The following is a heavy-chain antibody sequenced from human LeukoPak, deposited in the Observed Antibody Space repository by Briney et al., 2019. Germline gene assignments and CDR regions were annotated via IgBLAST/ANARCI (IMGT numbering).Heavy chain of an antibody. J-gene: IGHJ4*02. CDR1: GYTFTSYG. CDR3: ARDNGGHVPYYFDY. CDR2: ISAYNGNT. D-gene: IGHD2-8*01. V-gene: IGHV1-18*04. Sequence: ASVKVSFKASGYTFTSYGISWVRQAPGQGLEWMRWISAYNGNTNYAQKLQGRVTITTDTSTSTAYMELRSLRSDDTAVYYCARDNGGHVPYYFDYWGQGTLVTVSS.